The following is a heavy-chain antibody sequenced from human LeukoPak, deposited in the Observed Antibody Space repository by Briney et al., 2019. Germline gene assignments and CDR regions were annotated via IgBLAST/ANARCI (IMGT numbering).Heavy chain of an antibody. CDR1: GFTFSSYA. CDR3: AKGVGATPFDY. V-gene: IGHV3-23*01. D-gene: IGHD1-26*01. J-gene: IGHJ4*02. CDR2: INESGGTT. Sequence: GGSLRLSCAASGFTFSSYAMSWVRQAPGKGLEWVSSINESGGTTYYTDSVKGRFTISRDRSKNTLCLQMNSLRAEDTAVYYCAKGVGATPFDYWGQGTLVTVSS.